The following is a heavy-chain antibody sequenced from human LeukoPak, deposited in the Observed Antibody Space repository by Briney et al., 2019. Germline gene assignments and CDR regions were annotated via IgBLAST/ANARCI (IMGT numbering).Heavy chain of an antibody. CDR3: ARESQYSYYYMDV. CDR1: GFTFSSYS. D-gene: IGHD6-6*01. CDR2: ISSSSSYI. V-gene: IGHV3-21*01. J-gene: IGHJ6*03. Sequence: GGSLRHSCAASGFTFSSYSMNWVRQAPGKGLEWVSSISSSSSYIYYADSVKGRFTIPRDNAKNSLYLQMNSLRAEDTAVCYCARESQYSYYYMDVWGKGTTVTVSS.